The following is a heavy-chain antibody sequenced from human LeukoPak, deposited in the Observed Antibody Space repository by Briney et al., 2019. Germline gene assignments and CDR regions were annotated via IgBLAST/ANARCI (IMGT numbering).Heavy chain of an antibody. J-gene: IGHJ4*02. Sequence: PGGSLRLSCAASGFTFDDYAMHRVRQAPGKGLEWVSGISWNSGSIGYADSVKGRFTISRDNAKNSLYLQMNSLRAEDTALYYCAKDRGSGSYYPNFDYWGQGTLVTVSS. CDR2: ISWNSGSI. D-gene: IGHD3-10*01. CDR3: AKDRGSGSYYPNFDY. V-gene: IGHV3-9*01. CDR1: GFTFDDYA.